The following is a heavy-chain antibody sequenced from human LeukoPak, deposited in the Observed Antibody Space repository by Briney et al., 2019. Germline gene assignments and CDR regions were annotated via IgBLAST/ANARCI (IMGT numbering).Heavy chain of an antibody. V-gene: IGHV1-58*01. CDR2: IVVGSGNT. J-gene: IGHJ5*02. CDR3: AADHDYSYSHDSYGPLDP. CDR1: GFTFSSSA. D-gene: IGHD4-11*01. Sequence: SVKVSCKASGFTFSSSAVQWVRQARGQRLEWIGWIVVGSGNTNYAEKFQERVTITRDMSTSTAYMELSSLRSEDTAVYYCAADHDYSYSHDSYGPLDPWGQGTLVTVSS.